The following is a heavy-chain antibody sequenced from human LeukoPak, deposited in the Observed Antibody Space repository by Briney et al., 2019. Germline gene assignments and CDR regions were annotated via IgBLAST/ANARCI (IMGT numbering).Heavy chain of an antibody. CDR2: IRGDGYDT. CDR3: ASDRVLGSGSLDN. V-gene: IGHV3-74*01. D-gene: IGHD3-10*01. Sequence: GGTLRLSCTASGLSFRDFWMHWVRQVPGKGLVWVSRIRGDGYDTNYADSVRGRFTISRDNAQNTLYLQMNSLRTEDTAVYYCASDRVLGSGSLDNWGQGTLVTVSS. CDR1: GLSFRDFW. J-gene: IGHJ4*02.